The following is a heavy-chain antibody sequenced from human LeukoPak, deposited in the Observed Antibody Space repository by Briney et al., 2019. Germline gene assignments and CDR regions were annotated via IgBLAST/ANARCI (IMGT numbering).Heavy chain of an antibody. D-gene: IGHD6-13*01. CDR3: ARVGYTGTWYSSPPFDY. CDR1: GFTFSSYW. V-gene: IGHV3-7*01. CDR2: IKPDGSEK. J-gene: IGHJ4*02. Sequence: PGGSLRLSCAASGFTFSSYWMSWVRQAPGKGLEWVAIIKPDGSEKYYVDSVKGRFTISRDNAKNSLSLQMNSLRAEDTAVYYCARVGYTGTWYSSPPFDYWGQGTLVTVSS.